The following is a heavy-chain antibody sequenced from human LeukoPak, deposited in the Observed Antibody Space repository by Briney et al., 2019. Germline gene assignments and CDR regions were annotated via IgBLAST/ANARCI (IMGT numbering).Heavy chain of an antibody. CDR2: ISYDGSNK. V-gene: IGHV3-30*04. CDR3: ARDPKLDYYDSSGSLV. D-gene: IGHD3-22*01. CDR1: GFTFSSYA. J-gene: IGHJ4*02. Sequence: GGSLRLSCAASGFTFSSYAMHWVRQAPGKGLEWVAVISYDGSNKYCADSVKGRFTISRDNSKNTLYLQMNSLRAEDTAVYYCARDPKLDYYDSSGSLVWGQGTLVTVSS.